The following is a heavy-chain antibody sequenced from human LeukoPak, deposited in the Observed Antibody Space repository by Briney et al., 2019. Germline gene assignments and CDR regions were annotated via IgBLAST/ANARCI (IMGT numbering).Heavy chain of an antibody. CDR1: GFTFSSYG. J-gene: IGHJ4*02. D-gene: IGHD3-22*01. V-gene: IGHV3-30*02. CDR3: ATFTYYYDRSSYSQGDY. CDR2: IRYDGSSK. Sequence: GGSLRLSCAASGFTFSSYGMHWVRQAPGKGLAWVAFIRYDGSSKYYADSVKGRFTISRDNSKNTLYLQMNSLRAEDTAVYYCATFTYYYDRSSYSQGDYWGQGTLVTVSS.